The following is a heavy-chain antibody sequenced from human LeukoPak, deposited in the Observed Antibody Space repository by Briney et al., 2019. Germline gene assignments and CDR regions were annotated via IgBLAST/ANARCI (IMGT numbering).Heavy chain of an antibody. CDR3: ARVPTRLVRQYYFDY. Sequence: PGGSLRLSCAASGFTFSSYWMSWVRQAPGKGLEWVANIKQDGSEKYYVDYVKGRFTISRDNAKNSLYLQMNSLRAEDTAVYYCARVPTRLVRQYYFDYWGQGTLVTVSS. V-gene: IGHV3-7*01. D-gene: IGHD6-19*01. CDR1: GFTFSSYW. J-gene: IGHJ4*02. CDR2: IKQDGSEK.